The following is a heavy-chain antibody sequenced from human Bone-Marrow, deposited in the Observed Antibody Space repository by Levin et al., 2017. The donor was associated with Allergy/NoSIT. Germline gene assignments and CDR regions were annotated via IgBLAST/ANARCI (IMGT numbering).Heavy chain of an antibody. CDR2: IDWDDDK. CDR3: ARIRRQQLVSGAVLYYFDY. D-gene: IGHD6-13*01. J-gene: IGHJ4*02. Sequence: SGPTLVKPTQTLTLTCTFSGFSLSTSGMCVSWIRQPPGKALEWLGRIDWDDDKYYSTSLKTRLTISKDTSKNQVVLTMTNMDPVDTATYYCARIRRQQLVSGAVLYYFDYWGQGTLVTVSS. V-gene: IGHV2-70*11. CDR1: GFSLSTSGMC.